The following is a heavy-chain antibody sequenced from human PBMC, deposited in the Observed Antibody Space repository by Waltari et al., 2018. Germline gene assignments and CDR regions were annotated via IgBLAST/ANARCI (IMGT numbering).Heavy chain of an antibody. CDR2: ISGYNGNT. CDR3: ARARYYYDPGAFEI. Sequence: QVQVLQSGAEVKKPGASVKVSCKASGYTFSNYGITWVRQAPGQGLEWMGWISGYNGNTKYAQKVQDRVTMTTDTSTGTAYLDLRSLRSDDTAVYYCARARYYYDPGAFEIWSQGTTVVVSS. D-gene: IGHD3-22*01. J-gene: IGHJ3*02. CDR1: GYTFSNYG. V-gene: IGHV1-18*01.